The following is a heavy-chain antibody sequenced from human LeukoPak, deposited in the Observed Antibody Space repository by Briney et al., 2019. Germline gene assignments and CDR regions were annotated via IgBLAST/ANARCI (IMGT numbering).Heavy chain of an antibody. D-gene: IGHD6-13*01. Sequence: PSQTQSLTCTVSGGSISSGGYYWSWIRQHPGQGLEWIGYIFYSGTTDYSPSLKSRFTISVDSSKSQFSLKLSSVTAADTAVYYCATDPSSSLWFDPWGQGTLVTVSS. CDR1: GGSISSGGYY. J-gene: IGHJ5*02. CDR3: ATDPSSSLWFDP. CDR2: IFYSGTT. V-gene: IGHV4-31*03.